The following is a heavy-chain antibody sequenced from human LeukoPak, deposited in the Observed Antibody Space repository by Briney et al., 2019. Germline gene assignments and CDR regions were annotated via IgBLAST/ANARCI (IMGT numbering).Heavy chain of an antibody. CDR1: GYTFAGYY. Sequence: ASVKVSCKASGYTFAGYYMHWVRQAPGQGLEWMGWINPNSGGTNYAQKFQGRVTMTRDTSISTAYKELSRLRSDDTAVYYCARESGTTYNWFDPWGQGTLVTVSS. CDR3: ARESGTTYNWFDP. CDR2: INPNSGGT. V-gene: IGHV1-2*02. J-gene: IGHJ5*02. D-gene: IGHD1-14*01.